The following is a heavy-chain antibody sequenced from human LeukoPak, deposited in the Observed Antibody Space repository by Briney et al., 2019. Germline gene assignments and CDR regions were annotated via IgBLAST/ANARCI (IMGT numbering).Heavy chain of an antibody. D-gene: IGHD3-10*01. CDR2: IYYSGST. J-gene: IGHJ4*02. CDR1: GGSISSYY. Sequence: SETLSLTCTVSGGSISSYYWSWIRQPQGKGLEWIGYIYYSGSTNYNPSLKSRVTISVDTSKNQFSLKLSSVTAADTAVYYCARALGGYYGSGSSTFDYWGQGTLVTVSS. V-gene: IGHV4-59*01. CDR3: ARALGGYYGSGSSTFDY.